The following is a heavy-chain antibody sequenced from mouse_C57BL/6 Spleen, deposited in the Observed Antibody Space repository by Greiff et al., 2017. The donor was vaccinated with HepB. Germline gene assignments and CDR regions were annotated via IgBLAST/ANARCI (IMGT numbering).Heavy chain of an antibody. J-gene: IGHJ3*01. Sequence: LKQSGAELVRPGSSVKLSCKDSYFAFMASAMHWVKQRPGHGLEWIGSFTMYSDATEYSENFKGKATLTANTSSSTAYMELSSLTSEDSAVYYCAAGDYGSSPWFAYWGQGTLVTVSA. CDR3: AAGDYGSSPWFAY. D-gene: IGHD1-1*01. CDR2: FTMYSDAT. CDR1: YFAFMASA. V-gene: IGHV1-49*01.